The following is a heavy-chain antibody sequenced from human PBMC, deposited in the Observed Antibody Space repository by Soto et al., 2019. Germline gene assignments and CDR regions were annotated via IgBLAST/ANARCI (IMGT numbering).Heavy chain of an antibody. V-gene: IGHV1-8*01. CDR2: MSPDSGNT. CDR3: EVTTGY. J-gene: IGHJ4*02. CDR1: GYTFTDYD. D-gene: IGHD2-21*02. Sequence: QVQVVQSRAEVKRPGASVRVSCKASGYTFTDYDINWVRQATGQGLEWMGWMSPDSGNTGYAQQLQGRVTMTRNTSISTAYMELSSLRSEATAVYYCEVTTGYWGQGTMVTVSS.